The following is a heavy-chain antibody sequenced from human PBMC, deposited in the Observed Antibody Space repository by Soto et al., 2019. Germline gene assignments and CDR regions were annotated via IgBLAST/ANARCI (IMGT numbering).Heavy chain of an antibody. J-gene: IGHJ6*02. V-gene: IGHV1-46*01. CDR1: GYTFTSYY. CDR2: INPSADSA. CDR3: AREALHYYYGMDV. Sequence: ASVKVSCKASGYTFTSYYMHWLRQAPGQGLEWMGVINPSADSATYSQNFQGRVTMTRDTSTSTVYMELSSLRSEDTAVYYCAREALHYYYGMDVWGQGTTVTVSS.